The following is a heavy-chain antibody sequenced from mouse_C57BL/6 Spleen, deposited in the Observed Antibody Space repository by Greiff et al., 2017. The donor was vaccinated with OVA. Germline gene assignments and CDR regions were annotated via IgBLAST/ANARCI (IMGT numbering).Heavy chain of an antibody. CDR2: FYPGSGST. V-gene: IGHV1-62-2*01. D-gene: IGHD6-5*01. Sequence: QVQLQQSGAELVKPGASVKLSCKASGYTFTEYSIHWVKQRSGKGLEWIGWFYPGSGSTNYNEKFKDKATLTADNSSSTVYMELRRLTSEDSAVYYCARQKASLAARYFDVWGTGTTLTVSS. J-gene: IGHJ1*03. CDR1: GYTFTEYS. CDR3: ARQKASLAARYFDV.